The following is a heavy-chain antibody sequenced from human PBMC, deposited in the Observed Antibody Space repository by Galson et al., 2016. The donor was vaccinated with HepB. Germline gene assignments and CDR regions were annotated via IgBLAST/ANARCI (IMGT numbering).Heavy chain of an antibody. J-gene: IGHJ4*02. D-gene: IGHD3-16*01. Sequence: SLRLSCAASGFIFSTYGMHWVRQAPGKGLEWVADISYDETKKYYADSVRGRFIISRDNSKNTLYLYMNNLTAGDTAIYYCGKHGGFDYWGQGALVTVSS. V-gene: IGHV3-30*18. CDR2: ISYDETKK. CDR1: GFIFSTYG. CDR3: GKHGGFDY.